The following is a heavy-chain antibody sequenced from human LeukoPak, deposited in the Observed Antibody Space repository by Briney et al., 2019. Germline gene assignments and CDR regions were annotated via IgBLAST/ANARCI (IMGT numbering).Heavy chain of an antibody. D-gene: IGHD3-16*02. V-gene: IGHV4-59*01. CDR1: GGSISSYY. Sequence: PSETLSLTCTVSGGSISSYYWSWIRQPPGKGLEWIGYIYYSGSTNYNPSLKSRVSISVDRSKNQFSLKLSSVIAADTAVYYCARGDYDYVWGSYRYDNNWFDPWGPGTLVTVSS. CDR2: IYYSGST. J-gene: IGHJ5*02. CDR3: ARGDYDYVWGSYRYDNNWFDP.